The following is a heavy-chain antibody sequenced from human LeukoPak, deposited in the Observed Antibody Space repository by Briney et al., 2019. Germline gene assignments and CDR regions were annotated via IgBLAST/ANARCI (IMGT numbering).Heavy chain of an antibody. J-gene: IGHJ4*02. Sequence: GGSLRLSCAASGFTFSSYAMHWVRQAPGKGLEWVAVISYDGSNKYYADSVKGRFTISRDNSKNTLYLQMNSLRAEDTAVYYCAREGNYYDSSGYFDDWGQGTLVTVSS. CDR3: AREGNYYDSSGYFDD. D-gene: IGHD3-22*01. CDR1: GFTFSSYA. V-gene: IGHV3-30-3*01. CDR2: ISYDGSNK.